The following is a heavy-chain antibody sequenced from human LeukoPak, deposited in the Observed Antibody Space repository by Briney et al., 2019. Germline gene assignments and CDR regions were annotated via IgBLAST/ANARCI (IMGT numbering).Heavy chain of an antibody. CDR1: GFTFSSYV. CDR2: IRNVGNDR. Sequence: GGSLRLSCAASGFTFSSYVMHWVRQAPGKGLEWVAFIRNVGNDRYYADSVKGRFTTSRDNAKNSLYLQMNSLRAEDTAVYYCAELGITMIGGVWGKGTTVTISS. J-gene: IGHJ6*04. CDR3: AELGITMIGGV. D-gene: IGHD3-10*02. V-gene: IGHV3-30*02.